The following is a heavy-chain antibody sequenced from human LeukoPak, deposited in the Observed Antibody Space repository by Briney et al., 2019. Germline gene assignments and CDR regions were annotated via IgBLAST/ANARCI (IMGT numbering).Heavy chain of an antibody. CDR3: ARHPSGPYYGIDV. CDR2: IYYSGST. CDR1: GGSISSYY. D-gene: IGHD3-3*01. J-gene: IGHJ6*02. Sequence: SETLSLTCTVSGGSISSYYWSWIWQPPGKGLEWIGYIYYSGSTNYNPSLKSRVTISVDTSKNQFSLKLSSVTAADTAVYYCARHPSGPYYGIDVWGQGTTVTVSS. V-gene: IGHV4-59*08.